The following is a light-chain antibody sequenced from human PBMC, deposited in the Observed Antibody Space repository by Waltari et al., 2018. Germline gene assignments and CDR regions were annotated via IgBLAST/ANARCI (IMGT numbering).Light chain of an antibody. J-gene: IGKJ4*01. CDR1: QDISNY. CDR3: QQYDNLALT. CDR2: DAS. Sequence: DIQMTQSPSSLSASVEDRFTITCQASQDISNYLNWYQQKPGKAPKLLIYDASNLETGVPSRFSGSGSGTDFTFTISSLQPEDIATYYCQQYDNLALTFGGGTKVEIK. V-gene: IGKV1-33*01.